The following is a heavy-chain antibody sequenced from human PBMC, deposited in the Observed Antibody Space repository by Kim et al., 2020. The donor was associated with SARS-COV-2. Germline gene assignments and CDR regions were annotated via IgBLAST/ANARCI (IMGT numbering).Heavy chain of an antibody. CDR3: ARAAYDYVWGSYRYPFDY. J-gene: IGHJ4*02. V-gene: IGHV3-48*02. D-gene: IGHD3-16*02. Sequence: KGRFTISRDNAKNSLYLQMNSLRDEDTAVYYCARAAYDYVWGSYRYPFDYWGQGTLVTVSS.